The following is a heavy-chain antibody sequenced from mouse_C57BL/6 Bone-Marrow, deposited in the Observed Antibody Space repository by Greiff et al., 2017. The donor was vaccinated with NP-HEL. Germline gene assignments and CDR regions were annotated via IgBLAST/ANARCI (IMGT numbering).Heavy chain of an antibody. CDR1: GFTFTTYA. V-gene: IGHV10-3*01. Sequence: EVQLVESGGGLVQPKGSLKLSCAASGFTFTTYAMHWVRQASGKGLAWVVRLRSKSSNYATYYADYVKDRFTISRDDSPSLLYLQLNNWKTDDTAMYYGVRADSSGPFAYWGQGTLVTVSS. D-gene: IGHD3-2*02. CDR2: LRSKSSNYAT. CDR3: VRADSSGPFAY. J-gene: IGHJ3*01.